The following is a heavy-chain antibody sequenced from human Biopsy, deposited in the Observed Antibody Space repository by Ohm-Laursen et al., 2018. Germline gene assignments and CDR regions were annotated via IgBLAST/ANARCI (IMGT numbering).Heavy chain of an antibody. CDR1: GASIISGGHF. Sequence: SETLSLTCIVSGASIISGGHFWNWIRQHPGKGLEWIGYIYYSGSTNYNPSLKSRVTISVDTSKNQFSLRLNSVTAADTAVYYCARATNSTGWPYYYFYGMDVWGQGTTVTVSS. D-gene: IGHD2/OR15-2a*01. CDR2: IYYSGST. V-gene: IGHV4-61*08. J-gene: IGHJ6*02. CDR3: ARATNSTGWPYYYFYGMDV.